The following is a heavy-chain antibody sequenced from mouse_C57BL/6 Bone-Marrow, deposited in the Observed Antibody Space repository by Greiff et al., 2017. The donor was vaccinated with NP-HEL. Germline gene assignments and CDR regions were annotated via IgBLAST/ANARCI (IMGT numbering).Heavy chain of an antibody. CDR2: IDPSDSYT. D-gene: IGHD2-5*01. V-gene: IGHV1-50*01. J-gene: IGHJ4*01. CDR3: ARRDSNYGSYAMDY. CDR1: GYTFTSYW. Sequence: QVQLQQPGAELVKPGASVKLSCKASGYTFTSYWMQWVKQRPGQGLEWIGEIDPSDSYTNYNQKFKGKATLTVDTSSSTAYMQLSSLTSEDSAVYYCARRDSNYGSYAMDYWGQGTSVTVSS.